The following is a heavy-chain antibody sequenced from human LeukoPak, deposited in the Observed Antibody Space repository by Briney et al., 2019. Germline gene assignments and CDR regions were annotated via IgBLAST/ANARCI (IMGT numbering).Heavy chain of an antibody. Sequence: GRCLGLSCGVWGFTFSSYAMQCVSEAWGRGLEYGSAISSNGGSTFCADSVRGRYTIYGDNSKNRLYVEVGGLRGRDIGVYYCARGAGTLWSHFDYWGQGTQVTLSS. J-gene: IGHJ4*02. V-gene: IGHV3-64*02. CDR3: ARGAGTLWSHFDY. CDR1: GFTFSSYA. D-gene: IGHD3-10*01. CDR2: ISSNGGST.